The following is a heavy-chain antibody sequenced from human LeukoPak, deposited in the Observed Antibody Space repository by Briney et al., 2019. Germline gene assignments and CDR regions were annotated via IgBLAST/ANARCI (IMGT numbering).Heavy chain of an antibody. V-gene: IGHV1-46*01. CDR2: VNPSSISA. CDR3: ASVYQHGMDV. Sequence: ASVKVSCTASGYTVTSYYMHWVQQAPGQGLEWMGIVNPSSISASYAQKFQGRVTMTRDTSTSTVSMELGSLRSDDTAVYYCASVYQHGMDVWGQGTTVTVSS. CDR1: GYTVTSYY. D-gene: IGHD2-2*01. J-gene: IGHJ6*02.